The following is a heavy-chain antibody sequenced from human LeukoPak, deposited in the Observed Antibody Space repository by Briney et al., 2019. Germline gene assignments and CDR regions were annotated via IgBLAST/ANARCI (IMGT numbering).Heavy chain of an antibody. CDR3: VRGPPNWGFDY. CDR1: GYTFTNYD. D-gene: IGHD7-27*01. CDR2: MGSNSGDT. J-gene: IGHJ4*02. V-gene: IGHV1-8*01. Sequence: SVKVSCKASGYTFTNYDINWVRHATGQGLEWMGWMGSNSGDTGYAQKFQGRVTMTRDTFISTAYMELNNVRSEDTAVYYCVRGPPNWGFDYWGQGTLVTVSS.